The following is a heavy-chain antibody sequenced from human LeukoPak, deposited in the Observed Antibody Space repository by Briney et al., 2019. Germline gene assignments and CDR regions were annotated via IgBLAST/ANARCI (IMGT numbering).Heavy chain of an antibody. J-gene: IGHJ4*02. D-gene: IGHD3-3*01. Sequence: GASVKVSCKASAYTFTVYYMHWVRQAPGQGLEWMGWIDPNNGGTNYAQKLQGRVTMTTDTSTSTAYMELRSLRSDDTAVYYCATELEHYFDYWGQGTQVTVSS. CDR3: ATELEHYFDY. CDR1: AYTFTVYY. CDR2: IDPNNGGT. V-gene: IGHV1-2*02.